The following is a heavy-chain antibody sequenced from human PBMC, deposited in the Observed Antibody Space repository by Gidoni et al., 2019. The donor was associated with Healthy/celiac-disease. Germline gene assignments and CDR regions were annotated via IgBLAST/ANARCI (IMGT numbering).Heavy chain of an antibody. V-gene: IGHV3-9*01. CDR3: ANACSSTSCSSY. CDR1: GFTFDDYA. Sequence: EVQLVESGGGLVQPARSLRLSCAASGFTFDDYAMHWVRQAPGKGLEWVSGISWNSGSIGYADSVKGRFTISRDNAKNSLYLQMNSLRAEDTALYYCANACSSTSCSSYWGQGTLVTVSS. CDR2: ISWNSGSI. D-gene: IGHD2-2*01. J-gene: IGHJ4*02.